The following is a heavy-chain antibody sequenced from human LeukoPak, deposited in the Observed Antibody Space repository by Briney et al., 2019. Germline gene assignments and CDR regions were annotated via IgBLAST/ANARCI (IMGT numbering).Heavy chain of an antibody. V-gene: IGHV3-23*01. Sequence: GGSLRLSCAASGFTFTTYAMGWVRQAPGKGLEWVSRISRDGGESTFYADPVKGRFTISRDNSKNTLYLQMNSLRAEDTAVYYCAKDGPAWSYDYWGQGTLVTVSS. CDR1: GFTFTTYA. CDR3: AKDGPAWSYDY. CDR2: ISRDGGEST. J-gene: IGHJ4*02. D-gene: IGHD2-15*01.